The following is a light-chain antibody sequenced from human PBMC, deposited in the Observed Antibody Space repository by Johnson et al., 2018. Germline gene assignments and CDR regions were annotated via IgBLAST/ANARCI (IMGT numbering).Light chain of an antibody. Sequence: QSVLTQPPSVSAAPGQKVTISCSGSSSNIGNNYVSWYQQLPGTAPKLLIYENNKRPSGIPDRFSGSTSGTSATLGITGLQTVDEADYYCGTWDSSLSAGNVFGTGTKVTVL. V-gene: IGLV1-51*02. CDR3: GTWDSSLSAGNV. J-gene: IGLJ1*01. CDR1: SSNIGNNY. CDR2: ENN.